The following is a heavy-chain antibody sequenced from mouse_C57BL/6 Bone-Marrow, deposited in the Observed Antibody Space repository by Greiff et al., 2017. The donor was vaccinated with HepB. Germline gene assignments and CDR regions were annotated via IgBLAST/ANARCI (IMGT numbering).Heavy chain of an antibody. CDR1: GFTFSSYG. CDR3: ARQGPLFDY. Sequence: EVQLVESGGDLVKPGGSLKLSCAASGFTFSSYGMSWVRQTPDKRLEWVATISSGGSYTYYPDSVKGRFTISRDNAKNTLYLQMSSLKSEDTAMYYCARQGPLFDYWGQGTTLTVSS. CDR2: ISSGGSYT. V-gene: IGHV5-6*01. J-gene: IGHJ2*01.